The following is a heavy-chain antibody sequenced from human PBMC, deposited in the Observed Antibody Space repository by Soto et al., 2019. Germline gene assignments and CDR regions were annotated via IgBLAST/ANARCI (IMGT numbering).Heavy chain of an antibody. D-gene: IGHD3-22*01. Sequence: SETLSLTCTVSGVSLRNSIYYWGWIRQPPGKGLEWIGNIYYTGSTSYNASLKSRLTISIDTSKSQFSLKLSSLTAADTAVYYCARYYDYSGGTSGGMDVWGQGTTVTVSS. CDR3: ARYYDYSGGTSGGMDV. V-gene: IGHV4-39*01. CDR2: IYYTGST. CDR1: GVSLRNSIYY. J-gene: IGHJ6*02.